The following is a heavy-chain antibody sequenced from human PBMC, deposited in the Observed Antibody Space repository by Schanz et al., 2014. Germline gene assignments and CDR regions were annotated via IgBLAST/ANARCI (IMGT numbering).Heavy chain of an antibody. V-gene: IGHV3-11*01. J-gene: IGHJ4*02. CDR2: IGNGGVTI. Sequence: QVQLVDSGGGLVKPGGSLRLSCTASGFPFSDYFMAWIRQPPGRGLEWVSYIGNGGVTIYYADSVKGRFTISRDNSKNSLYLQMTSLRAEDTAVYYCARIGGSGFDYWAQGTLXTVSS. D-gene: IGHD6-25*01. CDR3: ARIGGSGFDY. CDR1: GFPFSDYF.